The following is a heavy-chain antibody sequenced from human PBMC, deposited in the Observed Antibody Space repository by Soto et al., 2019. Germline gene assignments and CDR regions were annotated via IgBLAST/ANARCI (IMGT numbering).Heavy chain of an antibody. Sequence: SSETLSLTCTVSGGSISSGSYNWSWIRQHTGKGLEGTGYIYYSGSNYYNPSLKSRVTISVDTNKNQFSLKLSSVTAADTAVYYSARELVVVAASSAWFDPWGQGALVTVSS. J-gene: IGHJ5*02. D-gene: IGHD2-15*01. CDR1: GGSISSGSYN. V-gene: IGHV4-31*03. CDR3: ARELVVVAASSAWFDP. CDR2: IYYSGSN.